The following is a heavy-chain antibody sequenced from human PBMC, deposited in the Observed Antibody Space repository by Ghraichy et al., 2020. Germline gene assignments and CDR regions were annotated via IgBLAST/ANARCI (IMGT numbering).Heavy chain of an antibody. Sequence: SETLSLTCAVSGYSISSGYYWGWIRQPPGKGLEWIGSIYHSGSTYYNPSLKSRVTISVDTSKNQFSLKLSSVTAADTAVYYCARPHCSSTSCYFGDLYYFDYWGQGTLVTVSS. D-gene: IGHD2-2*01. CDR1: GYSISSGYY. CDR3: ARPHCSSTSCYFGDLYYFDY. CDR2: IYHSGST. V-gene: IGHV4-38-2*01. J-gene: IGHJ4*02.